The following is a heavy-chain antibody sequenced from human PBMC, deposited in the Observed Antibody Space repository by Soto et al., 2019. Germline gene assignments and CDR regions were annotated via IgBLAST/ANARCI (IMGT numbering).Heavy chain of an antibody. Sequence: ASVKVSCKASGYTFIRYGITWVRQAPGQGLEWMGWISGYNGDTKYAQKFQGRVTMTVDTSTTTAYMELRSLTSDDRAVYYCAKNGQPPYYCYGIDVWGQGTTVTVSS. V-gene: IGHV1-18*01. J-gene: IGHJ6*02. CDR2: ISGYNGDT. D-gene: IGHD2-8*01. CDR3: AKNGQPPYYCYGIDV. CDR1: GYTFIRYG.